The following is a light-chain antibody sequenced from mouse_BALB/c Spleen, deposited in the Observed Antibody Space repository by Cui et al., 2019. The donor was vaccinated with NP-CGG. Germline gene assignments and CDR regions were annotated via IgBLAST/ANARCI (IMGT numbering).Light chain of an antibody. CDR3: ALWYSNHWV. CDR2: GTN. Sequence: VVTPKASLTTSPDETTTLTCRSSTGAVTTSNYANWVQEKPDHLFTGLIGGTNNRVPGVPARFSGSLIGDKAALTIIGAQTEDETIYFCALWYSNHWVFGGGTKLTVL. V-gene: IGLV1*01. J-gene: IGLJ1*01. CDR1: TGAVTTSNY.